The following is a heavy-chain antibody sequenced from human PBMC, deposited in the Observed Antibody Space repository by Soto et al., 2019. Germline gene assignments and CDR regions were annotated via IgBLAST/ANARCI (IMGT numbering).Heavy chain of an antibody. Sequence: EVQLVESGGGLVQPGGSLKLSCAASGFNFNTYWMGWVRQAPGKGLEWVANIKQDGSEKYYGDSVRGRFTISRDNANNSLYMQMNSVRAEDTAVYFGVRDRNVVVPAAIPYVDVWGQGTTVTVSS. D-gene: IGHD2-15*01. V-gene: IGHV3-7*03. J-gene: IGHJ6*02. CDR2: IKQDGSEK. CDR1: GFNFNTYW. CDR3: VRDRNVVVPAAIPYVDV.